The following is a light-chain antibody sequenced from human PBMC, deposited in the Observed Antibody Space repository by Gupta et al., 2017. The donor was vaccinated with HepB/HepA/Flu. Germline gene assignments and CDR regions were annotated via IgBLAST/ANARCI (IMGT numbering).Light chain of an antibody. Sequence: QSVLSPPPSASGTPGPRVTISCSGSSSNIGSNYVYWYQQLPGTAPKLLIYRNNQRPSGVPDRFSGSKSGTSAYLAISGRRSEDEADYYCAAWDDSLSGVVFGGGTKLTVL. CDR3: AAWDDSLSGVV. CDR1: SSNIGSNY. V-gene: IGLV1-47*01. CDR2: RNN. J-gene: IGLJ2*01.